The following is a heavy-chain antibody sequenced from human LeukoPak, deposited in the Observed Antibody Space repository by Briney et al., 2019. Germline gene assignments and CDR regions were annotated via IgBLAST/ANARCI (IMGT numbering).Heavy chain of an antibody. CDR2: INWNGGRT. Sequence: GGSLRLSCAASGFTFDDFGMSWVRQAPGKGLEWVSGINWNGGRTGYADSVKGRFTISRDNSKNTLYLQMNSLRAEDTAVYYCAKDPGPLGYYFDYWGQGTLVTVSS. D-gene: IGHD3-16*01. CDR1: GFTFDDFG. J-gene: IGHJ4*02. V-gene: IGHV3-20*04. CDR3: AKDPGPLGYYFDY.